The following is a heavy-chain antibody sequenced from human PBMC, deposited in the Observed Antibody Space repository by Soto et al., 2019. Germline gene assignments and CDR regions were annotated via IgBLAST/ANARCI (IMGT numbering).Heavy chain of an antibody. CDR3: AKDSKDYYYGMDV. Sequence: QVQLAESGGGVVQPGRSLRLSCAASGFTFSSYGMHWVRQAPGKGLEWVAVISYDGSNKYYADSVKGRFTISRDNSKNTLYLQMNSLRAEDTAVYYCAKDSKDYYYGMDVWGQGTTVTVSS. V-gene: IGHV3-30*18. J-gene: IGHJ6*02. CDR1: GFTFSSYG. CDR2: ISYDGSNK.